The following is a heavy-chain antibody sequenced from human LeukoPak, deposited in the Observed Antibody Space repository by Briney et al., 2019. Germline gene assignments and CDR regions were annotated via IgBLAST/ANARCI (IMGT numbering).Heavy chain of an antibody. CDR3: AREMEGDYGSGTFFDL. D-gene: IGHD3-10*01. CDR2: ISDSGSTI. CDR1: EFVFSDYY. V-gene: IGHV3-11*01. Sequence: GGSLRLSCAASEFVFSDYYMSWIRQAPGKGLEWVSYISDSGSTIYYADSVKGRFTFSRDNVKNPLYLQMNGLRAEDTAVYYCAREMEGDYGSGTFFDLWGQGNMVTVSS. J-gene: IGHJ4*02.